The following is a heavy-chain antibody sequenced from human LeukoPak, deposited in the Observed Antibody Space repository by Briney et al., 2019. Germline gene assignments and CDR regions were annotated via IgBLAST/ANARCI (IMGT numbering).Heavy chain of an antibody. V-gene: IGHV3-43D*04. CDR2: ISWDGGST. CDR3: TSGGDCRTTSCYSD. Sequence: PGGSLRLSCAASGFTFDDYAMHWVRQAPGKGLEWVSLISWDGGSTYYADSVKGRFTISRDNSKNSLYLQMNSLRAEDTALYYCTSGGDCRTTSCYSDWGQGTLVTVSS. J-gene: IGHJ4*02. CDR1: GFTFDDYA. D-gene: IGHD2-2*03.